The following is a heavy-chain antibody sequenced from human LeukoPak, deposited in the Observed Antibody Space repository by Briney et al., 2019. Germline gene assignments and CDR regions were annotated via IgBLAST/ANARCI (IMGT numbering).Heavy chain of an antibody. Sequence: GGSLRLSCAASGFTFSSYAMHWVRQAAGEGLEYVSAINSDGDSTYYADSVKGRFTISRDNSKNTLYLQMSSLRPEDSAVYYCVKTPYSSTWYVGDYWGQGTLVTVSS. D-gene: IGHD2/OR15-2a*01. CDR1: GFTFSSYA. J-gene: IGHJ4*02. CDR3: VKTPYSSTWYVGDY. V-gene: IGHV3-64D*06. CDR2: INSDGDST.